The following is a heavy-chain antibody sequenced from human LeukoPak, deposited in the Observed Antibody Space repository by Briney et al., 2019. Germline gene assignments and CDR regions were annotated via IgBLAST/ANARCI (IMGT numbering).Heavy chain of an antibody. CDR1: GYTLTELS. Sequence: ASVKVSCKVSGYTLTELSVHWVRQAPGKGLEWMGGFDPEDGETIYAQKFQGRVTMTEDTSTDTAYMELSSLRSEDTAVYYCATDSPGIAAAGVDYWGQGTLVTVSS. CDR2: FDPEDGET. V-gene: IGHV1-24*01. D-gene: IGHD6-13*01. J-gene: IGHJ4*02. CDR3: ATDSPGIAAAGVDY.